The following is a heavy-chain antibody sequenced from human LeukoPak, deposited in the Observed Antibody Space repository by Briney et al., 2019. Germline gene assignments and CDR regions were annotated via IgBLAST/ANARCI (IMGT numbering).Heavy chain of an antibody. J-gene: IGHJ4*02. CDR2: IYTSGST. D-gene: IGHD3-9*01. V-gene: IGHV4-61*02. CDR1: GGSISSGSYY. Sequence: SQTLSLTCTVSGGSISSGSYYWSWIRQPAGKGLEWIGRIYTSGSTNYNPSLKSRVTISVDTSKNQFSLKLRSVTAADTAVYYCARVTGYTIEDYFDYWGQGTLVTVSS. CDR3: ARVTGYTIEDYFDY.